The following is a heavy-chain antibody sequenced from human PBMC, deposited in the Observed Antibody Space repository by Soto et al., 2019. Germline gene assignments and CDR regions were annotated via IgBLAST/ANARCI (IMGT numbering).Heavy chain of an antibody. CDR1: GFSLSNARMG. CDR2: IFSNDEK. V-gene: IGHV2-26*01. D-gene: IGHD3-10*01. Sequence: QVTLKESGPVLVKPTETLTLTCTVSGFSLSNARMGVSWIRQPPGKALEWLAHIFSNDEKSYSTSLKSRLTISKDTSKSQVVLTMTSMDPVDTATYYCERSRGYYYYYGMDVWGQGTTVTVSS. J-gene: IGHJ6*02. CDR3: ERSRGYYYYYGMDV.